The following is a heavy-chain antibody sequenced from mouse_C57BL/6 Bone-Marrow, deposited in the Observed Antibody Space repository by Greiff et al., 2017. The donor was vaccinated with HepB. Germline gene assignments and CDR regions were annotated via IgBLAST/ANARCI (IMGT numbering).Heavy chain of an antibody. J-gene: IGHJ4*01. V-gene: IGHV2-6*01. CDR2: IWGVGST. CDR3: ARDYYGSSYENAMDY. CDR1: GFSLTSYG. Sequence: VKLMESGPGLVAPSQSLSITCTVSGFSLTSYGVDWVRQSPGKGLEWLGVIWGVGSTNYNSALKSRLSISKDNSKSQVFLKMNSLQTDDTAMYYCARDYYGSSYENAMDYWGQGTSVTVSS. D-gene: IGHD1-1*01.